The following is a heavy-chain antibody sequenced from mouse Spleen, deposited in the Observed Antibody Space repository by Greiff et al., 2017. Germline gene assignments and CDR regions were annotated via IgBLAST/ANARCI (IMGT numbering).Heavy chain of an antibody. Sequence: QLQQSGAELVRPGASVKLSCKASGYTFTDYYINWVKQRPGQGLEWIARIYPGSGNTYYNEKFKGKATLTAEKSSSTAYMQLSSLTSEDSAVYFCARSQSYYSNYVDYWGQGTTLTVSS. D-gene: IGHD2-5*01. V-gene: IGHV1-76*01. CDR2: IYPGSGNT. CDR1: GYTFTDYY. J-gene: IGHJ2*01. CDR3: ARSQSYYSNYVDY.